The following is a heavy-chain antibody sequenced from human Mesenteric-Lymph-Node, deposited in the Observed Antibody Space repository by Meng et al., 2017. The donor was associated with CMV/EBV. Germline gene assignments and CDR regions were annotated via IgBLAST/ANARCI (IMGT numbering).Heavy chain of an antibody. D-gene: IGHD2/OR15-2a*01. CDR3: TRSYCNSITCYFDY. Sequence: SETLSLTCAVYGGSFSGYYWSWTRQPPGKGLEWIGEINDSGSTNYNPSLKSRVSISVDTSKNQFSLKLTSVTAADTAVYYCTRSYCNSITCYFDYWGQGTLVTVSS. CDR1: GGSFSGYY. CDR2: INDSGST. V-gene: IGHV4-34*01. J-gene: IGHJ4*02.